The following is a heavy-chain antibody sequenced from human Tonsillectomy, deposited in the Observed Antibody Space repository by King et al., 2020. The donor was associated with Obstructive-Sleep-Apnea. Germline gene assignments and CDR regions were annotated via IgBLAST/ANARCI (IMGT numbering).Heavy chain of an antibody. CDR2: IRGSGGST. V-gene: IGHV3-23*04. CDR1: GFTFSSYA. CDR3: AKDLISRYDILTGYYGFDP. D-gene: IGHD3-9*01. Sequence: VQLVESGGGLVQPGGSLRLSCAASGFTFSSYAMNWVRQAPGKGLEWVSAIRGSGGSTYYADSVKGRFTISRDNSENTLYLQMNSLRAEDTAVYYGAKDLISRYDILTGYYGFDPWGQGTLVTVSS. J-gene: IGHJ5*02.